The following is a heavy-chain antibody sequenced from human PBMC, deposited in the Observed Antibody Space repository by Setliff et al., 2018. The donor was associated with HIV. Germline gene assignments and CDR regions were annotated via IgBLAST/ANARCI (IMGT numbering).Heavy chain of an antibody. Sequence: ASVKGSCKSSGYTFTGSFMHWVRQAPGQGLEWMGWINCNSGGTYYAQNFQGRVTMTRDTSINTAYMELSRLRSEDTAVYYCARDDHGDPFDYWGQGNLVTVSS. D-gene: IGHD4-17*01. V-gene: IGHV1-2*02. CDR2: INCNSGGT. CDR3: ARDDHGDPFDY. J-gene: IGHJ4*02. CDR1: GYTFTGSF.